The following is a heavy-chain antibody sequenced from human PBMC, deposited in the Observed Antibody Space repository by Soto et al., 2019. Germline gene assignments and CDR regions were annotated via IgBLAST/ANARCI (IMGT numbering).Heavy chain of an antibody. CDR1: GGTFSSYA. D-gene: IGHD2-2*01. Sequence: SVKVSCKASGGTFSSYAISWLRQAPGQGLEWMGGIIPIFGTANYAQKFQGRVTITADESTSTAYMELSSLRSEDTAVYYCAREGVYCSSTSCLGPDFDYWGQGTLVTVSS. CDR2: IIPIFGTA. J-gene: IGHJ4*02. CDR3: AREGVYCSSTSCLGPDFDY. V-gene: IGHV1-69*13.